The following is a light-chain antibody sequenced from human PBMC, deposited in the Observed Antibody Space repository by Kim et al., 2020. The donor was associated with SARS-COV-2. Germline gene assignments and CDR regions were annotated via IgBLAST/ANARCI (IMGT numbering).Light chain of an antibody. V-gene: IGKV4-1*01. J-gene: IGKJ1*01. CDR1: LSVLSSSNNKSY. Sequence: ATINCKVSLSVLSSSNNKSYLAWYQQKPGQPPKLLIYWASTRESGVPDRFSGSGSGTDFTLTISSLQAEDVAVYYCQQYYSTPWTLGQGTKVDIK. CDR2: WAS. CDR3: QQYYSTPWT.